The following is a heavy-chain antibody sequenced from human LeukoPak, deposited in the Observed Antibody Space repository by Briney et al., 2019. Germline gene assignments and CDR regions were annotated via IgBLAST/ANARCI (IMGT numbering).Heavy chain of an antibody. CDR2: VSSGSSTI. CDR1: WLSFSRYI. V-gene: IGHV3-48*04. Sequence: GGPRRLSGAATWLSFSRYIMVVVGPAPEKGLEWVSYVSSGSSTILYADSVKGRFTISRDNAKHSLYLQMNSLRAEDTAVYYCASSSSSRGRDVWGKGTTVTVAS. CDR3: ASSSSSRGRDV. J-gene: IGHJ6*04. D-gene: IGHD6-6*01.